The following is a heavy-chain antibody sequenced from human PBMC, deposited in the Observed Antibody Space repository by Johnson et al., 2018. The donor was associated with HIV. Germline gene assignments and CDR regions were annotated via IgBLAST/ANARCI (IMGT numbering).Heavy chain of an antibody. D-gene: IGHD3-10*01. Sequence: VQLVESGGGVVQPGGSLRLSCAAFGFTLSNHWMSWVRQAPGKGLEFVANVNNDGRAKFHVDSLKGRVTISSDNAKNSLYLQMNSLRAEDTAVYYCARGGLLWFGHPADWGQGTMVTVSS. CDR2: VNNDGRAK. J-gene: IGHJ3*01. CDR3: ARGGLLWFGHPAD. CDR1: GFTLSNHW. V-gene: IGHV3-7*02.